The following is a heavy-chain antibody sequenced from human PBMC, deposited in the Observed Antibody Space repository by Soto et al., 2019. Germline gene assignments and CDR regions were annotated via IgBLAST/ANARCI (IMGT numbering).Heavy chain of an antibody. D-gene: IGHD3-9*01. CDR1: RVAFSKFI. Sequence: SVKVSCKASRVAFSKFIVTWVRQAPGLGLEWVGGIIPIFGTANYAQKFQGRVTITADESTSTSYMEVNNLRSEDTAVYYCAKVMYFSPLGYYYGMHVSCPATIVTV. J-gene: IGHJ6*02. V-gene: IGHV1-69*13. CDR3: AKVMYFSPLGYYYGMHV. CDR2: IIPIFGTA.